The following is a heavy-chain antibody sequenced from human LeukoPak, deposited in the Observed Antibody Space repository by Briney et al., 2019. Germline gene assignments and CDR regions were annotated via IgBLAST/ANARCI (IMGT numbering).Heavy chain of an antibody. CDR3: ARQIAAAGEAFDY. Sequence: GRSLRLSCAASGFTFSSYAMHWVRQAPGKGLEWVAVISYDGSNRYYADSVKGRFTISRDNSKNTLYLQMNSLRAEDTAVYYCARQIAAAGEAFDYWGQGTLVNVSS. CDR1: GFTFSSYA. D-gene: IGHD6-13*01. V-gene: IGHV3-30*01. J-gene: IGHJ4*02. CDR2: ISYDGSNR.